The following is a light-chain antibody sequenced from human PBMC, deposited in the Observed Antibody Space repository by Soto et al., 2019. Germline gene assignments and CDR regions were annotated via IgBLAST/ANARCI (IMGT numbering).Light chain of an antibody. Sequence: SALTQPASVSGSPGQSITISCSGTSSDVGSYDHVAWYQQFPGKTPKLMIYEVSNRPSGDSSRTSGSKSGNTASLTISGLQAEDEADYYCISYTGSSTSYVFGSGTKVTVL. CDR1: SSDVGSYDH. CDR3: ISYTGSSTSYV. CDR2: EVS. V-gene: IGLV2-14*01. J-gene: IGLJ1*01.